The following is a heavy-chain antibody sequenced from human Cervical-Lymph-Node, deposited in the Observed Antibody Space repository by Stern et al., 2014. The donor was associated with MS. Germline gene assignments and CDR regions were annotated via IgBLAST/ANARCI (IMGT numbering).Heavy chain of an antibody. CDR2: IKSKIDGGTG. J-gene: IGHJ5*02. CDR1: GFTLSNAW. V-gene: IGHV3-15*01. D-gene: IGHD3-10*01. CDR3: TTPMLRGESRSRFDL. Sequence: EVQLVESGGGLVKPGGSLRLSCAAAGFTLSNAWVSWVRQSPGKGLEWVGRIKSKIDGGTGDYAAPVKGRFTLSRDESKNTLYLEMNSLTTEDTAIYYCTTPMLRGESRSRFDLWGQGTLVTVSS.